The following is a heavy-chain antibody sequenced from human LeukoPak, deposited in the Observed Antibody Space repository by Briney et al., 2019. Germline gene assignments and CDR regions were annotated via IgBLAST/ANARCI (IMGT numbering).Heavy chain of an antibody. Sequence: PGGSLRLSCAASGFTFSSYAMHWVRQAPGKGLEWVAVISYDGSNKYYADSVKGRFTISRDNSKNTLYLQMNSLRAEDTAVYYCARDPAQDDILTSYYRGDFDYWGQGTLVTVSS. CDR3: ARDPAQDDILTSYYRGDFDY. D-gene: IGHD3-9*01. CDR2: ISYDGSNK. J-gene: IGHJ4*02. CDR1: GFTFSSYA. V-gene: IGHV3-30-3*01.